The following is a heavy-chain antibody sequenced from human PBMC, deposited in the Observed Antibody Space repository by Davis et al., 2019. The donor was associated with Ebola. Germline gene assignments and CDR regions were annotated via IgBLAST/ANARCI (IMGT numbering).Heavy chain of an antibody. D-gene: IGHD2-2*02. CDR3: ARLDCTSTSCYTGKFYYYYGVDV. Sequence: GESLKISCAASGFTFSSYAMSWVRQAPGKGLEWVSTIGGSGGITYHADSVKGRSTISRDNSNNTVYLQMNSLRAEDTAVYYCARLDCTSTSCYTGKFYYYYGVDVWGQGTTVTVSS. V-gene: IGHV3-23*01. J-gene: IGHJ6*02. CDR1: GFTFSSYA. CDR2: IGGSGGIT.